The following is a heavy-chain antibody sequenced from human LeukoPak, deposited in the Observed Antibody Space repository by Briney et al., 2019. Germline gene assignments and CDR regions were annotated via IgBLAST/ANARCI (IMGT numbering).Heavy chain of an antibody. CDR2: ISSSSSYI. Sequence: GGSLRLSCAASGFTFSSYSMNWVRQAPGKGLEWVSSISSSSSYIYYADSVKGRFTTSRDNAKNSLYLQMNSLRAEDTAVYYCAGDGAHYDILTGYYTPYGMDVWGQGTTVTVSS. D-gene: IGHD3-9*01. V-gene: IGHV3-21*01. J-gene: IGHJ6*02. CDR3: AGDGAHYDILTGYYTPYGMDV. CDR1: GFTFSSYS.